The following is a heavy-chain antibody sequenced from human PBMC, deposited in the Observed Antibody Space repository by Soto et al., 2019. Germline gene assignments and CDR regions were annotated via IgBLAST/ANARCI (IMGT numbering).Heavy chain of an antibody. CDR3: AREGDQYSYGKKPFDY. Sequence: QVQLVESGGGVVQPGRSLRLSCAASGFTFSSYGMHWVRQAPGKGLEWVAVIWYDGSNRYYADSVKGRFTISRDNSKNALYLQMNSLSAADTAVYYCAREGDQYSYGKKPFDYGGQGTLVTVSS. CDR1: GFTFSSYG. J-gene: IGHJ4*02. D-gene: IGHD5-18*01. CDR2: IWYDGSNR. V-gene: IGHV3-33*01.